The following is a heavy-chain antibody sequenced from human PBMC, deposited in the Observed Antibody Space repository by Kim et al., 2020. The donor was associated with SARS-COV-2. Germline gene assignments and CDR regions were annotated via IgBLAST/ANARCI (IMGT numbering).Heavy chain of an antibody. CDR3: ARVGKYSSGWSGAGKNWFDP. J-gene: IGHJ5*02. CDR1: GGSFSGYY. CDR2: INHSGST. Sequence: SETLSLTCAVYGGSFSGYYWSWIRQPPGKGLEWIGEINHSGSTNYNPSLKSRVTISVDTSKNQFSLKLSSVTAADTAVYYCARVGKYSSGWSGAGKNWFDPWGQGTLVTVSS. V-gene: IGHV4-34*01. D-gene: IGHD6-19*01.